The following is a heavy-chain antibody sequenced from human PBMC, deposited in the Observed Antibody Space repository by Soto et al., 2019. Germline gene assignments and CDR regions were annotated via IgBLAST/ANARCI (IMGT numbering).Heavy chain of an antibody. CDR1: GFTFSSYG. CDR3: ARGLSVTLFDN. V-gene: IGHV3-33*01. CDR2: IWYDGSNK. Sequence: SGFTFSSYGMHWVRQAAGKGLEWVAVIWYDGSNKYYADSVKGRFTISRDNSKNTLYLQMNSLRAADTAVYYCARGLSVTLFDNWGQGTLVTVSS. D-gene: IGHD4-17*01. J-gene: IGHJ4*02.